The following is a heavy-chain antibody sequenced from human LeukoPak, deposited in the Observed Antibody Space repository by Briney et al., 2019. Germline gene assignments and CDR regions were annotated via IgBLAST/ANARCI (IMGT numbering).Heavy chain of an antibody. V-gene: IGHV1-2*04. CDR2: INPNSGGT. J-gene: IGHJ2*01. CDR1: GYTFTGYY. CDR3: ARESTRDIVVVPAPDWYFDL. Sequence: GASVKVSCKASGYTFTGYYMHWVRQAPGQGLEWMGWINPNSGGTNYAQKFQGWVTMTRDTSISTACMELSRLRSDDTAVYYCARESTRDIVVVPAPDWYFDLWGRGTLVTVSS. D-gene: IGHD2-2*01.